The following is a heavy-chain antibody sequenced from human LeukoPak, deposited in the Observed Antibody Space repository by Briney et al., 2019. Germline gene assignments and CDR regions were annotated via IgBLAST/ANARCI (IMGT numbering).Heavy chain of an antibody. D-gene: IGHD1-26*01. CDR1: GGTFSSYT. V-gene: IGHV1-69*04. CDR3: AREYMWELPTQYYFDY. J-gene: IGHJ4*02. Sequence: SVKVSCKASGGTFSSYTISWVRQAPGQGLEWMGRIIPILGIANYAQKFQGRVTITADKSTSAAYMELSSLRSEDTAVYYCAREYMWELPTQYYFDYWGQGTLVTVSS. CDR2: IIPILGIA.